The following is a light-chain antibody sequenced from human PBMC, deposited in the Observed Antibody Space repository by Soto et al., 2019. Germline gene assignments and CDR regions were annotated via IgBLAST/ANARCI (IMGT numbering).Light chain of an antibody. V-gene: IGKV3-15*01. CDR2: GAS. J-gene: IGKJ2*01. CDR1: QSVNSN. CDR3: QQYNNWPPRYT. Sequence: EIVMTQSPATLSVSPGERATLSCRASQSVNSNLAWYQQKPGQAPRLLIFGASTRATDIPARFSGSGSGTEFTLTISSLQSEDFAVYYCQQYNNWPPRYTFGQWTKLEIK.